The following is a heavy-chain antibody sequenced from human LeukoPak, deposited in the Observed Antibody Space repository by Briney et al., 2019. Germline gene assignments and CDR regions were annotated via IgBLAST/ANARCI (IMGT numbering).Heavy chain of an antibody. CDR1: GYTFTGYY. V-gene: IGHV1-2*02. CDR3: ARDVVAATQLDWFDR. Sequence: ASVKVSCKASGYTFTGYYIHWVRQAPGQGLEWMGWINPNSGGTNYAQKFQCRVTMTGDTSIRTAYMELSRLTADDTAVYYCARDVVAATQLDWFDRWGQGTLVTVSS. J-gene: IGHJ5*02. D-gene: IGHD2-15*01. CDR2: INPNSGGT.